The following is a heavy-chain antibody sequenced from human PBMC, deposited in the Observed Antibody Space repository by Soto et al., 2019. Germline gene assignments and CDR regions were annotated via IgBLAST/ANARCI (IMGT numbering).Heavy chain of an antibody. CDR1: GGTFSSYA. CDR3: ANLSMVRGVIISFLEYYFDY. V-gene: IGHV1-69*13. CDR2: IIPIFGTA. J-gene: IGHJ4*02. Sequence: GASVKVSCKASGGTFSSYAISWVRQAPGQRLEWMGGIIPIFGTANYAQKFQGRVTITADESTSTAYMELSSLRSEDTAVYYCANLSMVRGVIISFLEYYFDYWGQGTLVTVS. D-gene: IGHD3-10*01.